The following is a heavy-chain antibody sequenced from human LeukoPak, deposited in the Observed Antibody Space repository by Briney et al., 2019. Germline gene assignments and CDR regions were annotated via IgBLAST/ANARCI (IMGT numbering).Heavy chain of an antibody. V-gene: IGHV1-8*01. J-gene: IGHJ4*02. CDR2: MNPNIGNT. D-gene: IGHD6-19*01. CDR1: GYTFTSYD. CDR3: ARVPPGIAVAADEDY. Sequence: GASVKVSCKASGYTFTSYDINWVRQATGQGLEWMGWMNPNIGNTGYAQQFQGRVTMTRNTSISTAYMELSSLTSEDTAVYYCARVPPGIAVAADEDYWGQGTLVTVSS.